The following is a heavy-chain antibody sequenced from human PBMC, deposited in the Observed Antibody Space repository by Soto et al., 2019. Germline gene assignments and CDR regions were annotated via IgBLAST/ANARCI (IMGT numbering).Heavy chain of an antibody. CDR2: INAGNGNT. J-gene: IGHJ4*02. D-gene: IGHD1-26*01. V-gene: IGHV1-3*01. CDR3: AKGSSGSYWPFDY. Sequence: ASVKVSCKASGYTFTSYAMHWVRQAPGQRLEWMGWINAGNGNTKYSQKFQGRVTITRDTSASTAYMELNSLKADDTAVYYCAKGSSGSYWPFDYWGQGTLVTVSS. CDR1: GYTFTSYA.